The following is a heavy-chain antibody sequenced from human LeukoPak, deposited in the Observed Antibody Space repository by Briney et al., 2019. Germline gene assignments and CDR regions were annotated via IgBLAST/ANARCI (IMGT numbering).Heavy chain of an antibody. Sequence: ASVKVSFKASGGTFNRNTVTWVRQAPGQGREWMGGIIPMFGTPNYAQNFRGRVTVTTDESTSTASMELTSLRSEDTAVYYCARVSVDSGYYYLDLWGQGTLVTVSS. CDR3: ARVSVDSGYYYLDL. CDR2: IIPMFGTP. V-gene: IGHV1-69*05. J-gene: IGHJ4*02. D-gene: IGHD3-22*01. CDR1: GGTFNRNT.